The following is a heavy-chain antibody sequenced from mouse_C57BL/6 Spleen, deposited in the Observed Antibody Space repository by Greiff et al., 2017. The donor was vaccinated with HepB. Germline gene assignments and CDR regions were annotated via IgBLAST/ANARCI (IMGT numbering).Heavy chain of an antibody. CDR2: INPNNGGT. Sequence: EVKLQQSGPELVKPGASVKIPCKASGYTFTDYNMDWVKQSHGKSLEWIGDINPNNGGTIYNQKFKGKATLTVDKSSSTAYMELRSLTSEDTAVYYCARMDYSNYPFAYWGQGTLVTVSA. CDR3: ARMDYSNYPFAY. V-gene: IGHV1-18*01. D-gene: IGHD2-5*01. CDR1: GYTFTDYN. J-gene: IGHJ3*01.